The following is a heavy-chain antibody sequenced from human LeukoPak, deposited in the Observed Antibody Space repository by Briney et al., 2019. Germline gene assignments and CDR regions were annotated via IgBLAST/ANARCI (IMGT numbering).Heavy chain of an antibody. CDR1: DGFPINYY. D-gene: IGHD2-2*01. CDR2: ISHGGIT. CDR3: GIFMDVVPGSMS. V-gene: IGHV4-34*01. J-gene: IGHJ4*02. Sequence: SETLSLTCGVYDGFPINYYCHWIRQAPGKGLEWIGEISHGGITKHNPSLKSRVTMSQDTSKRQFSLKMNSMTAADTGVYYCGIFMDVVPGSMSWGLGTLVTVSS.